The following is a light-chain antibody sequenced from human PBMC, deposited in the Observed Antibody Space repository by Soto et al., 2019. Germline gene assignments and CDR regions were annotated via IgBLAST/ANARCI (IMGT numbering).Light chain of an antibody. V-gene: IGLV3-21*02. CDR1: NIGSKS. CDR3: QVWDSSSDSYV. Sequence: SYELTQPPSVSVAPGQTARITCGGNNIGSKSVHWYQQKPGQAPVLVVYDDGDRPSGIPERFSGSNSGNTATLTISRVEAGDEADYYCQVWDSSSDSYVVGTGTKLAVL. J-gene: IGLJ1*01. CDR2: DDG.